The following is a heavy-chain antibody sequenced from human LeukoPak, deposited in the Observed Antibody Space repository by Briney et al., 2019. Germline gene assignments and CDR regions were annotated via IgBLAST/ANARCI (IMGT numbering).Heavy chain of an antibody. CDR1: GFIFGKSW. Sequence: GGSLRLSCAASGFIFGKSWMHWVRQAPGKGLVWVSRTDGSSTTYADSVKGRFTISRDNAKNSLYLQMNSLRAEDTAVYYCARDNYDTGGYYFDWGQGTLVTVSS. CDR2: TDGSST. CDR3: ARDNYDTGGYYFD. D-gene: IGHD3-22*01. J-gene: IGHJ4*02. V-gene: IGHV3-74*01.